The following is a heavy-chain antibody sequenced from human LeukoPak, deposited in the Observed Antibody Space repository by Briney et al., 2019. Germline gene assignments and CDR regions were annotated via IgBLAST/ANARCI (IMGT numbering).Heavy chain of an antibody. CDR3: ARELFGSGSCPDY. J-gene: IGHJ4*02. V-gene: IGHV3-33*01. D-gene: IGHD3-10*01. CDR2: VWYDGCNK. CDR1: GFTFSSYA. Sequence: PGRSLTLSCLPPGFTFSSYAIHWIRQPAGKGREWVALVWYDGCNKYYADSVKGRFTISRDNSKNTVYLQMNRLRAEDTAVYYCARELFGSGSCPDYWGQGTLVTVSS.